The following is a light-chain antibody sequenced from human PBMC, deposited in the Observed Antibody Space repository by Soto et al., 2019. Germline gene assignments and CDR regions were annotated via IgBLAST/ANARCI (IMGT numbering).Light chain of an antibody. Sequence: IQVNQSPSSLSATIRDRVTMTFQASQNINNYLNWYQQKPGRAPKLLIYDASNLEAGVPSRFRGSGSGPEFTVTSSRLQPEHLSRSYWHPYENLGTIGRGTRLEIK. V-gene: IGKV1-33*01. CDR2: DAS. CDR1: QNINNY. J-gene: IGKJ5*01. CDR3: HPYENLGT.